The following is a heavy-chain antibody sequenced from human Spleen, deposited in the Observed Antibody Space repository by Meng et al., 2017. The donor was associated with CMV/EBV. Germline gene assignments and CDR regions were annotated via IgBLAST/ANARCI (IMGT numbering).Heavy chain of an antibody. D-gene: IGHD4-23*01. CDR2: IYYSGST. Sequence: GSLRLSCTVSGGSISSYYWSWIRQPPGKGLEWIGHIYYSGSTNYNPSLRSRVTISVDTSKIQFSLKLTSLTAADTAVYCCARGGKASFDSWGQGTLVTVSS. CDR1: GGSISSYY. J-gene: IGHJ4*02. CDR3: ARGGKASFDS. V-gene: IGHV4-59*01.